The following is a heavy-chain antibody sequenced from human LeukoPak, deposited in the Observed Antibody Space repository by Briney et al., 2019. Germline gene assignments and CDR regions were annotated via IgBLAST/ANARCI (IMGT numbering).Heavy chain of an antibody. CDR3: ARHKIVVVPAAMKDWFDP. D-gene: IGHD2-2*01. CDR2: IYYSGST. V-gene: IGHV4-39*01. CDR1: GGSISSSSYY. J-gene: IGHJ5*02. Sequence: SETLSLTCTVSGGSISSSSYYWGWIRQPPGKGLEWIGSIYYSGSTYYNPSLKSRVTISVDTSKNQFSLKLSSVTAADTAVYYCARHKIVVVPAAMKDWFDPWGQGTLVTVSS.